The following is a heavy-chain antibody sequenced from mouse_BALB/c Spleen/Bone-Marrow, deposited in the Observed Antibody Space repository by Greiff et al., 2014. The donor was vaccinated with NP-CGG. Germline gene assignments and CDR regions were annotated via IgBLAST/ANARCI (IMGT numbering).Heavy chain of an antibody. D-gene: IGHD2-3*01. CDR3: ARGAAYGYYLGLAY. CDR1: GYTFTDYN. CDR2: IYPYNGGT. V-gene: IGHV1S29*02. J-gene: IGHJ3*01. Sequence: VQLQQPGPELVKPGASVKISCKASGYTFTDYNMHWVKQSHGKSLEWIGYIYPYNGGTFYKQKFKSKATLTVDNSSSTANMELRSLTSEDSAVYYCARGAAYGYYLGLAYWGQGTLVTVSA.